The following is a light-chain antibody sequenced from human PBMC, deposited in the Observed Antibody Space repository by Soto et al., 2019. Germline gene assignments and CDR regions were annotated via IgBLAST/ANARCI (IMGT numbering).Light chain of an antibody. J-gene: IGLJ1*01. CDR2: GNN. CDR3: AIWDDSLNGFYV. CDR1: RSNIGSNT. V-gene: IGLV1-44*01. Sequence: SVLTKPPSAYGTPGARGTISCSGGRSNIGSNTVNWYQQLPGTAPKLLIYGNNQRPSGVPDRFSGLRSGTSASLAISGLRFEDEADYYCAIWDDSLNGFYVFGVGTKVTVL.